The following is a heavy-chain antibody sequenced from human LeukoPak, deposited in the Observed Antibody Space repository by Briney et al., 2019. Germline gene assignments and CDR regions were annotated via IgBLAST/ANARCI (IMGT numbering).Heavy chain of an antibody. D-gene: IGHD5-18*01. Sequence: ASVKVSCKASGYTFTSYDINWVRQATGQGLEWMGWMNPNSGNTGYAQKFQGRVTMTRNTSISTAYMELSSLRSEDTAVYYCARGGYSYGRTTPYYYYGMDVWGQGTTVTVSS. CDR2: MNPNSGNT. J-gene: IGHJ6*02. V-gene: IGHV1-8*01. CDR1: GYTFTSYD. CDR3: ARGGYSYGRTTPYYYYGMDV.